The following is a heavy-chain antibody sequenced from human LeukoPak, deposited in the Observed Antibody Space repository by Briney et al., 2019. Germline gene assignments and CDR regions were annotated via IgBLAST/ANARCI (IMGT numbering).Heavy chain of an antibody. Sequence: VASVKVSCKASGYTFTGYYMHWVRQAPGQGLEWMGWINPNSGGTNYAQKFQGWVTMTRDTSISTAYMELSRLRSDDTAVYYCARAYSSGWYGPEVGIDYWGQGTLVTVSS. CDR3: ARAYSSGWYGPEVGIDY. D-gene: IGHD6-19*01. CDR1: GYTFTGYY. CDR2: INPNSGGT. J-gene: IGHJ4*02. V-gene: IGHV1-2*04.